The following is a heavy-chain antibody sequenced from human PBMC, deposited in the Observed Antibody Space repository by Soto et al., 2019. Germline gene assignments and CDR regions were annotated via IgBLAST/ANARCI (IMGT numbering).Heavy chain of an antibody. CDR2: MNPNSGNT. CDR1: GYTFTSYD. V-gene: IGHV1-8*01. J-gene: IGHJ6*03. D-gene: IGHD3-10*01. CDR3: ARVPTVWFGELFRGGPGYYYYYYMDV. Sequence: QVQLVQSGAEVKKPGASVKVSCKASGYTFTSYDINWVRQATGQGLEWMGWMNPNSGNTGYAQKFQGRVTMTRNTAISTAYMELSSLRSEDTAVYYCARVPTVWFGELFRGGPGYYYYYYMDVWGKGTTVTVSS.